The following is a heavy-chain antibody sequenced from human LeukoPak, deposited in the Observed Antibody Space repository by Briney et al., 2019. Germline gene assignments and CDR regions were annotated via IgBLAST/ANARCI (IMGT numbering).Heavy chain of an antibody. CDR1: GFTFSSYA. CDR3: ANPTYSGSYGGVY. Sequence: GGSLRLSSAASGFTFSSYAMSWVRQAPGKGLEWVSAISGSGGSTYYADSVKGRFTISRDNSKNTLYPQMNSLRAEDTAVYYCANPTYSGSYGGVYWGQGTLVTVSS. V-gene: IGHV3-23*01. D-gene: IGHD1-26*01. J-gene: IGHJ4*02. CDR2: ISGSGGST.